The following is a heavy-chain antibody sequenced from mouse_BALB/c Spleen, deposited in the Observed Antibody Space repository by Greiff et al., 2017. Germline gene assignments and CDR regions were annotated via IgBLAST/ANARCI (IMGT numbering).Heavy chain of an antibody. CDR3: ETAYGNYRYGLDY. D-gene: IGHD2-10*02. J-gene: IGHJ4*01. CDR2: ISSGGSYT. V-gene: IGHV5-6*01. Sequence: EVHLVESGGDLVKPGGSLKLSCAASGFTFSSYGMSWVRQTPDKRLEWVATISSGGSYTYYPDSVKGRFTISRDNAKNTLYLQMSSLKSEDTAMYYCETAYGNYRYGLDYWGQGTSVTVSS. CDR1: GFTFSSYG.